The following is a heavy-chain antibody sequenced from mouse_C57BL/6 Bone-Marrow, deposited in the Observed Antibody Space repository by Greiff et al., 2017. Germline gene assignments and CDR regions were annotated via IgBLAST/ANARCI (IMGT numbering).Heavy chain of an antibody. Sequence: VQLQQSGAALVKPGASVQMSCKASGYAFSSYWLNWVKQRPGKGLAWIGQIYPGDGDTNYNGKFKGKATLTADQSSSTAYMQLSSLASEDSAVDFCARLTRSYWYLDVWGTGTTVTVAS. CDR1: GYAFSSYW. CDR3: ARLTRSYWYLDV. J-gene: IGHJ1*03. V-gene: IGHV1-80*01. CDR2: IYPGDGDT.